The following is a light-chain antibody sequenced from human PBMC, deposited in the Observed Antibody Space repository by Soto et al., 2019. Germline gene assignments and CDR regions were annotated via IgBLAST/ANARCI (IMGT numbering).Light chain of an antibody. Sequence: QSVLTQPPSVSWSPGQRVTISCTGSSSNIGAHYDVHWYQQLPGTAPKLLIYGNSNRPSGVPDRFSGSKSGTSASLAITGLQDEDEADYYCQSYDNSMSVYVFGTGTKVTVL. J-gene: IGLJ1*01. CDR1: SSNIGAHYD. CDR2: GNS. V-gene: IGLV1-40*01. CDR3: QSYDNSMSVYV.